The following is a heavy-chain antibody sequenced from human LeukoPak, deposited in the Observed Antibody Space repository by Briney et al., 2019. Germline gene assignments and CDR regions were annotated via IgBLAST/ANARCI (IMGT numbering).Heavy chain of an antibody. CDR1: GFTFNNYG. Sequence: EPGGSLRLSCAASGFTFNNYGMHWVRQAPGKGLEWVAVISYDGSNKYYADSVKGRFTIARDNSKNTLYLQMNSLRAEDTAVYYCARGRNISPSCPYSWGQGTLVTVAS. J-gene: IGHJ4*02. CDR3: ARGRNISPSCPYS. V-gene: IGHV3-33*05. CDR2: ISYDGSNK. D-gene: IGHD1/OR15-1a*01.